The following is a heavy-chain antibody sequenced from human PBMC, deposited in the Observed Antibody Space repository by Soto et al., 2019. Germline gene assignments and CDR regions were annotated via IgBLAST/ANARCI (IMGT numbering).Heavy chain of an antibody. Sequence: SETLSLTCTVSGASISSGVYYWTWIRQHPGKGLEWIGYIYIQNSGSTYYNPSFKSGVTISVDTSKNQFSLNLSSVTVADTAVYYCARSRDGYNTKARGAFDIWCQGTMVT. CDR1: GASISSGVYY. CDR2: IYIQNSGST. D-gene: IGHD5-18*01. J-gene: IGHJ3*02. CDR3: ARSRDGYNTKARGAFDI. V-gene: IGHV4-31*03.